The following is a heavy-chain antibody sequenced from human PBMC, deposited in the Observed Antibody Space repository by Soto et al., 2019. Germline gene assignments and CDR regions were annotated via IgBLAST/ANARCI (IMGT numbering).Heavy chain of an antibody. Sequence: QVQLVQSGAEVKKPGSSVKVSCKASGGTFSSYAISWVRQAPGQGLEWMGGIIPIFGTANYAQKFQGRVTITADKSTSTAYMELSSLGSEDTAVDYCAGAKGDGYHYRYFFDYWGQGTLVTVSS. CDR3: AGAKGDGYHYRYFFDY. D-gene: IGHD5-12*01. CDR2: IIPIFGTA. CDR1: GGTFSSYA. J-gene: IGHJ4*02. V-gene: IGHV1-69*06.